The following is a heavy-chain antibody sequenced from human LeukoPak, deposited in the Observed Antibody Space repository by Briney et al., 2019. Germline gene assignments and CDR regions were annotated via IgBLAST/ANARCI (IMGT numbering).Heavy chain of an antibody. D-gene: IGHD1-26*01. CDR1: GYTFTGYY. J-gene: IGHJ5*02. V-gene: IGHV1-2*02. CDR2: INPNSGGT. CDR3: AREGGEVNPKWTNWFDP. Sequence: ASVKVSCKASGYTFTGYYMHWVRQAPGQGLEWMGWINPNSGGTNYAQKFQGRVTMTRDTSISTAYMELSRLTSDDTAVYHCAREGGEVNPKWTNWFDPWGQGTLVTVSS.